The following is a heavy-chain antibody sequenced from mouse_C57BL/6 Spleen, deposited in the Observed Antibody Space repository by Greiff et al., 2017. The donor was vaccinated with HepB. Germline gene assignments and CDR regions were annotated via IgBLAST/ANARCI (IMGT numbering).Heavy chain of an antibody. Sequence: VQLQQSGPVLVKPGASVKMSCKASGYTFTDYYMNWVKQSHGKSLEWIGVINPYNGGTSYNQKFKGKATLTVDKSSSTAYMELNSLTSEDSAVYYCARSRITTVVATEYFDVWGTGTTVTVSS. CDR1: GYTFTDYY. D-gene: IGHD1-1*01. J-gene: IGHJ1*03. CDR3: ARSRITTVVATEYFDV. V-gene: IGHV1-19*01. CDR2: INPYNGGT.